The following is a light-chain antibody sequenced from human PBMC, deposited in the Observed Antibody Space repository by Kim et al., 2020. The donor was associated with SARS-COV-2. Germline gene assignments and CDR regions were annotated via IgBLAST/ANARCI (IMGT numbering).Light chain of an antibody. CDR1: QSISNY. CDR3: QQSYSTPRT. CDR2: GAS. Sequence: ASVGDIVTITCRASQSISNYLNWYQQTPGKGPKLLIYGASSLQSGVPSRFSGSGSGTDFTLTISSLQPEDFATYYCQQSYSTPRTFGQGTKVDIK. J-gene: IGKJ1*01. V-gene: IGKV1-39*01.